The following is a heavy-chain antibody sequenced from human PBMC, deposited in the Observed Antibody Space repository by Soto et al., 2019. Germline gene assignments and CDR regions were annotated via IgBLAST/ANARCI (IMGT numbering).Heavy chain of an antibody. V-gene: IGHV4-61*01. CDR1: GDSVRSGLYY. CDR2: IYYNGVT. D-gene: IGHD3-10*01. J-gene: IGHJ4*02. CDR3: ARTPGDGHNWYFDH. Sequence: PSETLSLTCSVSGDSVRSGLYYWSWIRQSPGKGPEWIGYIYYNGVTNYSPSFESRLTISIDTSKNQFSLKLTSMTAADTAVYYCARTPGDGHNWYFDHWGQGILVTVSS.